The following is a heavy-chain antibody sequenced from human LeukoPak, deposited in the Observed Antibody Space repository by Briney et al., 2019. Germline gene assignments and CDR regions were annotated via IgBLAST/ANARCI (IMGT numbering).Heavy chain of an antibody. D-gene: IGHD3-16*01. CDR3: VRTARGGDY. CDR1: GFTFRDLY. CDR2: ISRSGSDI. Sequence: GGSLRLSCTASGFTFRDLYMSWIRQAPGKGLEFVSYISRSGSDIIYADSVKGRFTISRDNAENSVFLQMNNLRGEDTAVYHCVRTARGGDYWGQGTLVTVSS. J-gene: IGHJ4*02. V-gene: IGHV3-11*01.